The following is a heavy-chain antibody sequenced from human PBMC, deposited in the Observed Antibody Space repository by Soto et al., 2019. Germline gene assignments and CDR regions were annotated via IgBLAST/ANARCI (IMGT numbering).Heavy chain of an antibody. CDR3: ARSGQSGYQNGDHYWYFDL. D-gene: IGHD5-12*01. CDR1: EFTVSRNY. Sequence: EVQVVESGGGLIQPGGSLRLSCAASEFTVSRNYMSWVRQAPGKGLDWVSLIYSGGSIYYADSVKGRFTISRDNSKNMLYRQMTSLTAEDKAVYYCARSGQSGYQNGDHYWYFDLWGRGTLVTVSS. V-gene: IGHV3-53*01. CDR2: IYSGGSI. J-gene: IGHJ2*01.